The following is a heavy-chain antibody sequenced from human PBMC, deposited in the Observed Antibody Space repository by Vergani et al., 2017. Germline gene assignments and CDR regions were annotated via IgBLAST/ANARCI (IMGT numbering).Heavy chain of an antibody. D-gene: IGHD3-22*01. Sequence: QLQLQESGPGLVKPSETLSLTCTVSGGSISSSSYYWGWIRQPPGKGLEWIWSIYYSVSTYYNPSLKSRVTISVDTSNNQFSLKLSSVIAADTAVYYCARVFYYDSSGSEYNWFDPWGQETLVTVSS. CDR2: IYYSVST. CDR3: ARVFYYDSSGSEYNWFDP. J-gene: IGHJ5*02. V-gene: IGHV4-39*01. CDR1: GGSISSSSYY.